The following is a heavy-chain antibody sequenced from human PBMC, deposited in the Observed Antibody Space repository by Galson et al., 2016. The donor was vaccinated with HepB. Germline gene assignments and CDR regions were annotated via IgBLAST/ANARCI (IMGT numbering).Heavy chain of an antibody. J-gene: IGHJ6*04. CDR1: GFTFGSYE. CDR2: ISFDGSGE. Sequence: SLRLSCATSGFTFGSYEMHWVRQPPGKGLEWVAIISFDGSGEKYADSVKGRFTISRDNFQNKLFLQMSSLRVEDTAVYYCARDPPGSDYGLDVWGKGTTVTVSS. CDR3: ARDPPGSDYGLDV. V-gene: IGHV3-33*01.